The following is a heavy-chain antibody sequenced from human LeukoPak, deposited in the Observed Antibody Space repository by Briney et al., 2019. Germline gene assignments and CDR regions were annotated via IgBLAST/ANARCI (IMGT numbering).Heavy chain of an antibody. CDR3: ARRRSPARFDD. CDR2: IYPADSDS. Sequence: GESLKISCKTSGYSFTSQWIAWVRQIPGKGLEWMGIIYPADSDSRYSPSFRGQVTISADKSTSTAYLQWSRLEASDTAMYYCARRRSPARFDDWGQGTPVTVSS. J-gene: IGHJ4*02. V-gene: IGHV5-51*01. CDR1: GYSFTSQW.